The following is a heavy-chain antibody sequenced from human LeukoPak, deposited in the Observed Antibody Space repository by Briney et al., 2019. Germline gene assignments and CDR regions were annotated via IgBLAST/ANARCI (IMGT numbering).Heavy chain of an antibody. Sequence: SETLSLTCNVSGDSVSSRSYYWSWIRQPPGKGLEWIGYIYYSGSTNYNPSLKSRVTISVDTSKNQFSLKLSSMTAADTAVYYCARAPGALSWYFDLWGRGTLVTVSS. J-gene: IGHJ2*01. CDR2: IYYSGST. CDR3: ARAPGALSWYFDL. CDR1: GDSVSSRSYY. D-gene: IGHD7-27*01. V-gene: IGHV4-61*01.